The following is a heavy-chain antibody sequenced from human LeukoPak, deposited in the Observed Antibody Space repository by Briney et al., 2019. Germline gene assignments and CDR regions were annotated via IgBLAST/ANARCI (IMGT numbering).Heavy chain of an antibody. Sequence: SVKVSFKASVGTFSSSAISWVRQAPGQGLEWMGGIIPIFGTANYAQKFQGRVTITTDESTSTAYMELSSLRSEDTAVYYCARGGEGGFLDYWGQGNLVTVSS. V-gene: IGHV1-69*05. J-gene: IGHJ4*02. CDR2: IIPIFGTA. CDR3: ARGGEGGFLDY. CDR1: VGTFSSSA. D-gene: IGHD2-15*01.